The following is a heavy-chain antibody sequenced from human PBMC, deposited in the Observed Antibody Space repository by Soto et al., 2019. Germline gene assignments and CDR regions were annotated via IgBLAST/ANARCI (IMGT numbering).Heavy chain of an antibody. CDR1: GGSISSYY. CDR3: ARANDSSGYYWRVLDY. CDR2: IYYSGST. J-gene: IGHJ4*01. D-gene: IGHD3-22*01. Sequence: SETLSLTCTVSGGSISSYYWSWIRQPPGKGLEWIGDIYYSGSTNYNPSLKNRVTISVDTSKNQFSLKLSSVTAADTAVYYGARANDSSGYYWRVLDYWGQGTMVTVSS. V-gene: IGHV4-59*01.